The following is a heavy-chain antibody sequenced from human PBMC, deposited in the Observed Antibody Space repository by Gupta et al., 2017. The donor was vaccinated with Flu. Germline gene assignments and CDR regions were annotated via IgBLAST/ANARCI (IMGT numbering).Heavy chain of an antibody. CDR1: GFTFDDYA. V-gene: IGHV3-9*01. CDR2: ISWNSGSI. CDR3: AKEGIRGDFDY. D-gene: IGHD3-16*01. Sequence: EVQLVESGGGLVQPGRSLRLSCAASGFTFDDYAMHWVRQAPGKGLEWVSGISWNSGSIGYADSVKGRFTISRDNAKNSLYLQMNSLRAEDTALYYCAKEGIRGDFDYWGQGTLVTVSS. J-gene: IGHJ4*02.